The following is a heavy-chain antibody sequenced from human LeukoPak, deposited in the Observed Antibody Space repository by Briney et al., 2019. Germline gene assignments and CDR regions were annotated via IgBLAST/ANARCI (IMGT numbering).Heavy chain of an antibody. J-gene: IGHJ5*02. Sequence: GGSLRLSCAASGFIFSNYGMNWVRQAPVKGLEWVAAISASGSATSYADSVKGRFTISRDNSKNTLYLQMNSLRAEDTAVYYCAKDPEISSPWFDPWGQGTLVTVSS. CDR2: ISASGSAT. CDR3: AKDPEISSPWFDP. D-gene: IGHD6-6*01. CDR1: GFIFSNYG. V-gene: IGHV3-23*01.